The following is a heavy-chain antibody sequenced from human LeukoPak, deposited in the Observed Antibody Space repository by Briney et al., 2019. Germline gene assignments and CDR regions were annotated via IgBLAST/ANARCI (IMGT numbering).Heavy chain of an antibody. CDR2: IYYGGST. Sequence: SETLSLTCTVSGGSISTYYWSWIRQPPGRGLEWIGYIYYGGSTNYNPSLKSRVTISVDTSKNQFSLKLSSVTAADTSMYYCARDGRIAVAGFYYYYGMDVWGQGTTVTV. V-gene: IGHV4-59*01. CDR3: ARDGRIAVAGFYYYYGMDV. J-gene: IGHJ6*02. CDR1: GGSISTYY. D-gene: IGHD6-19*01.